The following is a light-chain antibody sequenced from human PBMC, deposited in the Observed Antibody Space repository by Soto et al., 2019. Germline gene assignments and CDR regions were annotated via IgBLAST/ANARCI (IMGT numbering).Light chain of an antibody. CDR2: EVS. V-gene: IGLV2-18*02. CDR1: SSDVGSYNR. Sequence: QSALTQPPSVSGSPGQSVAISCTGTSSDVGSYNRVSWYQQPPGAAPKLMIYEVSNRPSGVPDRFSGSKSGNTASLTISGLQAVFVADYYSNSYSGSTTYVFVTVSKVT. J-gene: IGLJ1*01. CDR3: NSYSGSTTYV.